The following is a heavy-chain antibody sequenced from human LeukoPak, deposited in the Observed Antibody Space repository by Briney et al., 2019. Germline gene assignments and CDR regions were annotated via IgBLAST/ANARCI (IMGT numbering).Heavy chain of an antibody. Sequence: GGSLRLSCAASGFTFSSYWMEWVRQAPGKGLVWAPRIKSDRRHTTYADSVKGRFTISRDNGKNTLYLQMNSLRAEVTAVYYCAKGVYGPMFDPWGQGTLVTVSS. D-gene: IGHD2-8*01. CDR1: GFTFSSYW. V-gene: IGHV3-74*01. CDR2: IKSDRRHT. CDR3: AKGVYGPMFDP. J-gene: IGHJ5*02.